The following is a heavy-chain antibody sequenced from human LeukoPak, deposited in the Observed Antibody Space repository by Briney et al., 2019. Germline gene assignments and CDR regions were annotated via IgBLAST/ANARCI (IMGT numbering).Heavy chain of an antibody. Sequence: GGSLRLSCAASGFTVSSNYMSWVRQAPGKGLEWVSAISGSGGSTYYADSVKGRFTISRDNSKNTLYLQMNSLRAEDTAVYYCAKEHGYSYGYSWDYWGQGTLVTVSS. J-gene: IGHJ4*02. CDR1: GFTVSSNY. D-gene: IGHD5-18*01. CDR2: ISGSGGST. CDR3: AKEHGYSYGYSWDY. V-gene: IGHV3-23*01.